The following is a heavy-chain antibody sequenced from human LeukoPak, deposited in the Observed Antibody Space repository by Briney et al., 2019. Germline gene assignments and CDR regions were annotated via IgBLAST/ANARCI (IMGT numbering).Heavy chain of an antibody. Sequence: ASVKVSCKASGYTFTSNYIHWVRQAPGQGLEWMGMIYPRDGNTNYAQKLQGRVTMTTDTSTSTAYMELRSLRSDDTAVYYCARDQSPPRPVRSFDYWGQGTLVTVSS. D-gene: IGHD2-2*01. CDR3: ARDQSPPRPVRSFDY. CDR1: GYTFTSNY. V-gene: IGHV1-46*01. CDR2: IYPRDGNT. J-gene: IGHJ4*02.